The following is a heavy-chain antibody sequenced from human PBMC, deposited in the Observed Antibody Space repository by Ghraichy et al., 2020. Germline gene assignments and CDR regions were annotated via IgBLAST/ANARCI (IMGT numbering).Heavy chain of an antibody. CDR1: GGSISSSSYY. CDR2: IYYSGST. Sequence: SETLSLTCTVSGGSISSSSYYWGWIRQPPGKGLEWIGSIYYSGSTYYNPSLKSRVTISVDTSKNQFSLKLSSVTAADTAVYYCASYKWELLYPYFDYWGQGTLVTVSS. V-gene: IGHV4-39*01. D-gene: IGHD1-26*01. CDR3: ASYKWELLYPYFDY. J-gene: IGHJ4*02.